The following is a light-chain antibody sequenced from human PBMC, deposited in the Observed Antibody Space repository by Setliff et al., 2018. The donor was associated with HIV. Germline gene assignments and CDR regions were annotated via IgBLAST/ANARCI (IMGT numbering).Light chain of an antibody. V-gene: IGKV3-20*01. J-gene: IGKJ3*01. CDR1: QTITGNY. Sequence: EGVLTQSPATLSLSPGERATFSCRASQTITGNYLAWYQQKPGQAPRLLIYGASTRATGVPDRFSGSGSGTDFTLTISRLEPEDFAVYYCQRYGSLFTFGPGTKVDIK. CDR3: QRYGSLFT. CDR2: GAS.